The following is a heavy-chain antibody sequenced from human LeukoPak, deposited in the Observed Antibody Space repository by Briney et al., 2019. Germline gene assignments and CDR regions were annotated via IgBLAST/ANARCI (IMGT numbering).Heavy chain of an antibody. D-gene: IGHD4-17*01. CDR2: ISSSSSTI. Sequence: GGSLRLSCVGSGFTFSSYHMNWVRQAPGKGLEWVSYISSSSSTIYYADSVKGRFTISRDNAKNSLYLQTNSLRAEDTAVYYCAKADRGYGDDYYFDYWGQGTLVTVSS. V-gene: IGHV3-48*01. CDR3: AKADRGYGDDYYFDY. CDR1: GFTFSSYH. J-gene: IGHJ4*02.